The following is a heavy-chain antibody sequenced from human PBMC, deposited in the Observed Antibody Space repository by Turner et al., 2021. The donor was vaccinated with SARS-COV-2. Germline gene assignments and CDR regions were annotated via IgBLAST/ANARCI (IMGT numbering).Heavy chain of an antibody. D-gene: IGHD5-12*01. CDR2: INPNSGGT. CDR1: GYTFTGYY. Sequence: QVQLVQSGAEVTKPGASVTVSCMASGYTFTGYYMHWVRQAPGQGLEGMGWINPNSGGTNDAQKFQGRVTMTRDTSISTAYMELSRLRSDDTAVYYCAVREMATITDAFDIWGQGTMVTVSS. J-gene: IGHJ3*02. CDR3: AVREMATITDAFDI. V-gene: IGHV1-2*02.